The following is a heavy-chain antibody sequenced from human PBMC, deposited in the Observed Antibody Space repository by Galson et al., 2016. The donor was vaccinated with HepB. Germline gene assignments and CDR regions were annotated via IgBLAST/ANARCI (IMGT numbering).Heavy chain of an antibody. V-gene: IGHV3-23*01. J-gene: IGHJ6*02. CDR1: GFTFNSSA. CDR3: AKDLTTDEV. D-gene: IGHD4-11*01. Sequence: SLRLSCAASGFTFNSSAMNWVRQAPGKGLEWVSGISGRGGSTYYADSVKGRFTISRDKSKNPLYLQMNSLRAEDTGVYYCAKDLTTDEVRGQGTTVTVSS. CDR2: ISGRGGST.